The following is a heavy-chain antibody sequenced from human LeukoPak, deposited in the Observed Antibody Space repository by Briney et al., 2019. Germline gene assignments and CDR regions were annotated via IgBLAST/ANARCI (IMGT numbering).Heavy chain of an antibody. J-gene: IGHJ4*02. CDR2: IIPIFGTA. Sequence: GASVKVSCKASGGTFSSYAISWVRQAPGQGLEWMGGIIPIFGTANYAQKFQGRVTITADESTSTAYMELSRLRSEDTAVYYCARKYSSSLYVFDYWGQGTLVTVSS. CDR1: GGTFSSYA. V-gene: IGHV1-69*13. CDR3: ARKYSSSLYVFDY. D-gene: IGHD6-13*01.